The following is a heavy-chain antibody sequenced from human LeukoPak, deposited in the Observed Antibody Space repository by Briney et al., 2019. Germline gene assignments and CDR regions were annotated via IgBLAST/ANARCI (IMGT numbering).Heavy chain of an antibody. J-gene: IGHJ3*02. Sequence: PGGSLRLSCAASGFTFSDHYMSWIRQAPGKGLEWISYISSSGSTIYYADSVKGRFTISRDNAKNSLYLQMNSLRAEDTALYYCAKVGSSGAFDIWGQGTMVTASS. V-gene: IGHV3-11*01. CDR1: GFTFSDHY. D-gene: IGHD3-22*01. CDR3: AKVGSSGAFDI. CDR2: ISSSGSTI.